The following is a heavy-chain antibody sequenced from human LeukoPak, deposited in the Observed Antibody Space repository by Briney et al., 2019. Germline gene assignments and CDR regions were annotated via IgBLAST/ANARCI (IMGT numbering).Heavy chain of an antibody. D-gene: IGHD5-18*01. V-gene: IGHV4-39*01. Sequence: PSETLSLTCTVSGGSISSSSYYWGWIRQPPGKGLEWIGSIYYSGSTYYNPSLKSRVTISVDTSKNQFSLKLSSVTAADTAVYYCASPGGYSYGRAFDYWGQGTLVTVSS. CDR2: IYYSGST. CDR3: ASPGGYSYGRAFDY. J-gene: IGHJ4*02. CDR1: GGSISSSSYY.